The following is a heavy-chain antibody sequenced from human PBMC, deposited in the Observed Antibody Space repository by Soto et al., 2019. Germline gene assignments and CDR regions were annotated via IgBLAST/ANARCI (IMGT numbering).Heavy chain of an antibody. D-gene: IGHD3-3*01. CDR3: TSGWSLDVFDF. J-gene: IGHJ3*01. V-gene: IGHV1-3*01. CDR2: INGVNGDT. CDR1: GYLFSTYA. Sequence: QVHLVQSGAEVKKPRASVKVSCKTSGYLFSTYALHWLRLAPGQNIEWVGWINGVNGDTKYSEKLQGRVTITRDPSASTAYIELSSLTSEDTAVYYYTSGWSLDVFDFWGQGTMVTVSS.